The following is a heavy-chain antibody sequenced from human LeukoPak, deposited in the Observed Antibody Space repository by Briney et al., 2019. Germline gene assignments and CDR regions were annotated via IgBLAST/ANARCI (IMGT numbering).Heavy chain of an antibody. J-gene: IGHJ4*02. CDR1: GFTFSRYW. Sequence: GGSLRLSCAASGFTFSRYWMSWVRQAPGKGLEWVANIKQDGSEKYYVDSAKGRFTISRDNAKNSLYPQMNSLRAEDTAVYYCARSAGSSSWYEGYYFDYWGQGTLVTVSS. D-gene: IGHD6-13*01. CDR2: IKQDGSEK. V-gene: IGHV3-7*01. CDR3: ARSAGSSSWYEGYYFDY.